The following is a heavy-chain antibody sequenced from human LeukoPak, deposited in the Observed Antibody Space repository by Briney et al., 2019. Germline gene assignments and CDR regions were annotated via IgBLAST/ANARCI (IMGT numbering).Heavy chain of an antibody. CDR2: ISNSGGST. V-gene: IGHV3-23*01. J-gene: IGHJ3*02. D-gene: IGHD1-1*01. CDR1: GFTFSSYA. Sequence: GGSLRLSCAASGFTFSSYAMNWVRQAPGRGLEWVSTISNSGGSTYYADSVKGQFTISRDTSKNTLYLQVNSLRAEDTAVYYCAEGLGTTRSAFDIWGQGTMVTVSS. CDR3: AEGLGTTRSAFDI.